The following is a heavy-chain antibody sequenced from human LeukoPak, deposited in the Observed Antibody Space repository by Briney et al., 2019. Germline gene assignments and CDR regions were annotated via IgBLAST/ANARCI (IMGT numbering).Heavy chain of an antibody. CDR3: ARYSSSDPLPLDAFDI. CDR2: INSSRREI. D-gene: IGHD6-6*01. Sequence: PGGCLRLSCAASGVTFSRDSKSWGRQGPGEGGEWGSCINSSRREINYADSEKGGFTISRDNAKNSLYLQMNSLRAEDTAVYYCARYSSSDPLPLDAFDIWGQGTMVTVSS. J-gene: IGHJ3*02. CDR1: GVTFSRDS. V-gene: IGHV3-21*01.